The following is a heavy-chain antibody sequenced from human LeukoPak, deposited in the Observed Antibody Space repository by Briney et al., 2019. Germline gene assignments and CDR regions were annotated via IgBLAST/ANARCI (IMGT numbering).Heavy chain of an antibody. Sequence: GGSLRLSCAASGFTFSDYYMSWIRQAPGKGLEWVSYISSRGSTIYYADSVKGRFTISRDNAENSLYPQVNSLRAEDTAVYYCARVWGYCSSTSCYGGGYFDYWGQGTLVTVSS. D-gene: IGHD2-2*01. V-gene: IGHV3-11*04. J-gene: IGHJ4*02. CDR3: ARVWGYCSSTSCYGGGYFDY. CDR1: GFTFSDYY. CDR2: ISSRGSTI.